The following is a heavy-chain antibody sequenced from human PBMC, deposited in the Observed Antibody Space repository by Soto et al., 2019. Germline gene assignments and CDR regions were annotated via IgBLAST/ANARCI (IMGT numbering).Heavy chain of an antibody. CDR1: GFTFNNYA. D-gene: IGHD5-12*01. CDR2: ISWEGGSI. J-gene: IGHJ4*02. CDR3: AKDHDEDFGYDLDYFNY. Sequence: EVQLVESGGDLVQPGRSLRLSCSASGFTFNNYAMHWVRQAPGKGLEWVSGISWEGGSIGYADSVKGRFTISRDNAKNXXYLEMNSLRSEDTALYYCAKDHDEDFGYDLDYFNYWGQGTLVTVSS. V-gene: IGHV3-9*01.